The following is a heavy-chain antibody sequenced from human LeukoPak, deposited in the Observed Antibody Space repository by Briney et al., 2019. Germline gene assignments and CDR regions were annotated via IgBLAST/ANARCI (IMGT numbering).Heavy chain of an antibody. D-gene: IGHD2-8*02. V-gene: IGHV4-39*01. Sequence: PSETLSLTCTVSGGSINRSGSYWGWIRQPPGKGLEWIGTLYSSGHAYYNPSLKSRVSISVDMSKSQFSLNLTPVTATDTAVYYCARHLVGFGSSDSWGQGTLVGVSS. CDR2: LYSSGHA. J-gene: IGHJ5*01. CDR3: ARHLVGFGSSDS. CDR1: GGSINRSGSY.